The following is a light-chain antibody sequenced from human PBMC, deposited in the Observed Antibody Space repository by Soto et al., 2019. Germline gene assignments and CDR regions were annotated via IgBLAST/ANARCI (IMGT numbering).Light chain of an antibody. V-gene: IGLV7-43*01. CDR3: LLFSGGAYV. CDR2: NTH. Sequence: QTVVTQEPSLTVSPGGTVTLTCASSTGAVTSAYYPNWLQQKHGQAPTSLIYNTHNKHSWTPARFSGSLLGNRAALTLSGALPEDEAEYYCLLFSGGAYVFGPGTKLTVL. CDR1: TGAVTSAYY. J-gene: IGLJ1*01.